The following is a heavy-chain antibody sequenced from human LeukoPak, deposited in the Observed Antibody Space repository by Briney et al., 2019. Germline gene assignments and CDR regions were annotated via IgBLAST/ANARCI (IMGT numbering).Heavy chain of an antibody. Sequence: PGGSLRLSCAASGFTFSSYAMSWVRQAPGKGLEWVSGITDSGFTTFYANSVKGRFTISRDNSKNTLYLQMSSLRAEDTAVYYCANAGFCSSTTCYNPFDHWGQGTLVTVSS. D-gene: IGHD2-2*02. CDR2: ITDSGFTT. CDR3: ANAGFCSSTTCYNPFDH. J-gene: IGHJ4*02. V-gene: IGHV3-23*01. CDR1: GFTFSSYA.